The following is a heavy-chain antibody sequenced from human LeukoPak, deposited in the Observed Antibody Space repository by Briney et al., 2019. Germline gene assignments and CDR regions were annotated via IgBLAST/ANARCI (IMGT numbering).Heavy chain of an antibody. J-gene: IGHJ3*02. CDR2: ISYDGSNK. Sequence: PGRSLRLSCAASGFTFSSYAMHWVRQAPGKGLEWVAVISYDGSNKYYADSVKGRFTISRDNSKNTLYLQMNSLRAEDTAVYYCARGGQQWLQGAFGIWGQGTMVTVSS. V-gene: IGHV3-30-3*01. CDR3: ARGGQQWLQGAFGI. D-gene: IGHD6-19*01. CDR1: GFTFSSYA.